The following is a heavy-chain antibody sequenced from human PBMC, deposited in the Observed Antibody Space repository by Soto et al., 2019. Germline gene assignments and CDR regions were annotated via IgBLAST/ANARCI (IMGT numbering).Heavy chain of an antibody. V-gene: IGHV1-3*01. D-gene: IGHD6-13*01. Sequence: ASVKVSCKASGYTFTSYAMHWVRQAPGQRLEWMGWINAGNGNTKYSQKFQGRVTITRDTSASTAYMELSSLRSEDTAVYYCARWPQAAAGLPPFDYWGQGTLVTVSS. J-gene: IGHJ4*02. CDR1: GYTFTSYA. CDR2: INAGNGNT. CDR3: ARWPQAAAGLPPFDY.